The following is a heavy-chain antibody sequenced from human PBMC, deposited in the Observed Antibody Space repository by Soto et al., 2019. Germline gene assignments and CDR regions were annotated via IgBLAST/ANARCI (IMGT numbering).Heavy chain of an antibody. V-gene: IGHV3-23*01. Sequence: GGSLRLSCAAAGFPFSSYAMSWVRQAPGKGLEWVSAISGSGGSTYYADSVKGRFTISRDNSKNTLYLQMNSLRAEDTAVYYCAKDYRLPKYQLLGLVDYWGQGTLVTVSS. D-gene: IGHD2-2*01. CDR1: GFPFSSYA. CDR3: AKDYRLPKYQLLGLVDY. J-gene: IGHJ4*02. CDR2: ISGSGGST.